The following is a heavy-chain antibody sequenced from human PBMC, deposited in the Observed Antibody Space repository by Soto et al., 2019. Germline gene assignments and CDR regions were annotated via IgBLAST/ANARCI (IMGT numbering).Heavy chain of an antibody. CDR3: ATNTYYYDSSGY. D-gene: IGHD3-22*01. J-gene: IGHJ4*02. V-gene: IGHV1-24*01. Sequence: ASVKVSCQVSGYTLTELSMHWVRQAPGKGLEWMGGFDPEDGETIYAQKFQGRVTMTEDTSTDTAYMELSSLRSEDTAVYYCATNTYYYDSSGYWGQGTLVTVSS. CDR2: FDPEDGET. CDR1: GYTLTELS.